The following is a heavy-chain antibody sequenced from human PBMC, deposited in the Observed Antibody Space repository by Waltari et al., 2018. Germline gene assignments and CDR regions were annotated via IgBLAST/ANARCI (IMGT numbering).Heavy chain of an antibody. D-gene: IGHD6-13*01. Sequence: QVQLQESGPGLVKPSETLSLTCTVSGGSISSHNWSWIRQPPGKGLEWIGYIYYSGSTNYNPSLKSRVTISVDTSKNQFSLKLSSVTAADTAVYYCARGSVYSSYGMDVWGQGTTVTVSS. V-gene: IGHV4-59*11. CDR1: GGSISSHN. CDR3: ARGSVYSSYGMDV. J-gene: IGHJ6*02. CDR2: IYYSGST.